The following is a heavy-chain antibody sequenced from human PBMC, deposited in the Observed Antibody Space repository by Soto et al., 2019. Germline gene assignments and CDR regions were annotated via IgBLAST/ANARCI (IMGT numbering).Heavy chain of an antibody. V-gene: IGHV4-39*01. CDR2: IYYSGRS. D-gene: IGHD4-17*01. Sequence: ASETLSLTCTVSGGSITSSSYYWGWIRQPPGKGLEWIGGIYYSGRSYYNPSLKSRVTMSVDTSKNQFSLTLNSVTAADAAVYYRARQRTTVVTQAYFDHWGQGTLVTVSS. J-gene: IGHJ4*02. CDR3: ARQRTTVVTQAYFDH. CDR1: GGSITSSSYY.